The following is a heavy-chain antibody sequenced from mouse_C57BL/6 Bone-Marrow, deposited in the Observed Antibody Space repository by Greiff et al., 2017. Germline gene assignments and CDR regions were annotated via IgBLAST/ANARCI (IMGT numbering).Heavy chain of an antibody. CDR2: INPNNGGT. D-gene: IGHD3-2*02. J-gene: IGHJ2*01. CDR1: GYTFTDYN. CDR3: ARGDYSSGYDCDY. Sequence: VQLQQSGPELVKPGASVKMSCKASGYTFTDYNMHWVKQSHGKSLEWIGNINPNNGGTSYNQKFKGKDTLTVNTSSSTAYMELRSLTSEDSAVYYCARGDYSSGYDCDYWGQGTTLTVSS. V-gene: IGHV1-22*01.